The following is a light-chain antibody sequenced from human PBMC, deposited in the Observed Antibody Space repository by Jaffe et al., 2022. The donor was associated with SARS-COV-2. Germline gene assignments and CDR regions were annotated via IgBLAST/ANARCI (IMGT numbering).Light chain of an antibody. CDR2: EDN. CDR1: SGSIASNY. CDR3: QSYDSNNHWV. V-gene: IGLV6-57*02. J-gene: IGLJ3*02. Sequence: NFMLTQPHSVSESPGKTVTISCTGSSGSIASNYVQWYQQRPGSAPNTVIYEDNQRPSGVPDRFSGSIDSSSNSASLTISGLKTEDEADYYCQSYDSNNHWVFGGGTKLTVL.